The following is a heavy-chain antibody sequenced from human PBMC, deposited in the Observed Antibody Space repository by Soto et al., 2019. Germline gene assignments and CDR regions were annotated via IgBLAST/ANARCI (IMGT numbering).Heavy chain of an antibody. CDR1: GFTLSSSG. Sequence: QVQLVESGGGVVQPGTSLRLSCVVSGFTLSSSGIHWVRQAPGKGLEWVAVTSKDGRERYADSVKGLFTICRDNPKNTLYLQLGSLRGEDTAVYFCAKDDGTGSWGQGTLVIVSS. CDR2: TSKDGRE. V-gene: IGHV3-30*18. J-gene: IGHJ4*02. CDR3: AKDDGTGS.